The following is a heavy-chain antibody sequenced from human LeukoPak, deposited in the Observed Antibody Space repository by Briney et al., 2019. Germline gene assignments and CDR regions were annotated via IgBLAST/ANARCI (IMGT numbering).Heavy chain of an antibody. V-gene: IGHV4-34*01. CDR3: ARGGDKTRSRWYFDL. D-gene: IGHD4-23*01. CDR1: GGSFSGYY. CDR2: INHSGST. J-gene: IGHJ2*01. Sequence: PSETLSLTCAVYGGSFSGYYWSRIRQPPGKGLEWIGEINHSGSTNYNPSLKSRVTISVDTSKNQFSLKLSSVTAADTAVYYCARGGDKTRSRWYFDLWGRGTLVTVSS.